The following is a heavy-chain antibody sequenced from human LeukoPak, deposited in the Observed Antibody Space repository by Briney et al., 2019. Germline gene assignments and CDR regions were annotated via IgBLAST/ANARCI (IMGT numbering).Heavy chain of an antibody. CDR1: GLNFNDYA. CDR3: AKDGGAMDYFFDY. J-gene: IGHJ4*02. CDR2: ISWNSGTR. V-gene: IGHV3-9*03. Sequence: GRSLRLSCAASGLNFNDYAMHWVRQAPGKGLEWVSSISWNSGTRGCADSVKGRFTISRDNAKNSLYLQMNSLRAEDMALYYCAKDGGAMDYFFDYWGQGTLVTVSS. D-gene: IGHD3/OR15-3a*01.